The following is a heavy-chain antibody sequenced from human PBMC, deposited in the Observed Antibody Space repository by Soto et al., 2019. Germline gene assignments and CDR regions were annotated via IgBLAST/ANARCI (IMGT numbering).Heavy chain of an antibody. CDR3: ARHTRNHFDP. Sequence: QLQLQESGPGLVKPSETLSLTCTVSGDSMTSSSYYWGWIRQPPGKGLEWIGSIYYSERTSYNSGSTYYSPSLKSRVTISGDTSKSQFSLKLSSVTAADTAVYYCARHTRNHFDPWGQGTLVTVSS. J-gene: IGHJ5*02. V-gene: IGHV4-39*01. CDR1: GDSMTSSSYY. CDR2: IYYSERTSYNSGST.